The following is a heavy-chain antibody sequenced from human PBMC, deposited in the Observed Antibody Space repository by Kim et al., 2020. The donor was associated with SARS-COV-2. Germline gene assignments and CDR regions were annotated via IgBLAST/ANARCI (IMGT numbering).Heavy chain of an antibody. J-gene: IGHJ4*02. CDR3: VRAIGGSAAL. CDR2: INQDGSQK. V-gene: IGHV3-7*03. CDR1: GMTFSNCW. Sequence: GGSLRLSCAASGMTFSNCWMHWVRQAPGKGLEWVANINQDGSQKYYVDSVKGRFTISRDNAKNSLHLQMNNLRAEDMAMYYCVRAIGGSAALWGQGTLVTVSS. D-gene: IGHD1-26*01.